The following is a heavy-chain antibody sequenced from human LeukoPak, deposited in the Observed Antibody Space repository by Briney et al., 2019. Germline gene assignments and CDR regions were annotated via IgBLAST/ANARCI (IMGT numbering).Heavy chain of an antibody. CDR1: RFTFSSYA. CDR2: ISYDGSNK. J-gene: IGHJ6*02. V-gene: IGHV3-30-3*01. D-gene: IGHD1-26*01. CDR3: ARDGIPYYYGMDV. Sequence: GGSLGLSCAASRFTFSSYAMHWVRQAPGKGLEWVAVISYDGSNKYYADSVKGRFTISRDNSKNTLYLQMNSLRAEDTAVYYCARDGIPYYYGMDVWGQGTTVTVSS.